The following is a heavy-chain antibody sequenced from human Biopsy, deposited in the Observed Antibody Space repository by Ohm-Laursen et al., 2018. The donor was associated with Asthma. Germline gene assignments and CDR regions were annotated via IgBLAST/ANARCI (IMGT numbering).Heavy chain of an antibody. CDR2: HDHEEGGT. CDR3: ASDFPKDYVRYNFQF. V-gene: IGHV1-24*01. J-gene: IGHJ4*02. Sequence: GSSVKFSCKISGYSLTDLSMHWVRQAPGQGLEWMGGHDHEEGGTVNARRFQGRVTMTEDTSTDTAYMELSSLSSDDTAVYYCASDFPKDYVRYNFQFWGQGTLVTVSS. D-gene: IGHD4-17*01. CDR1: GYSLTDLS.